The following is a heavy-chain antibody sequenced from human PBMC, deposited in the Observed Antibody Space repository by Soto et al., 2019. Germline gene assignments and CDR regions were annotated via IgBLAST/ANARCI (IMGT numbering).Heavy chain of an antibody. Sequence: EVQLVESGGGVVRPGGSLRLSCVTSGFILDNYGMNWVRQAPGKGLEWVAGIDWKGRTTGYSDSVKGRFTISRDNAKNSLYLQMNSLRAEDTAFYYCARGVGSHWYGVDVWGQGTTVTVSS. J-gene: IGHJ6*02. V-gene: IGHV3-20*04. CDR1: GFILDNYG. D-gene: IGHD1-26*01. CDR3: ARGVGSHWYGVDV. CDR2: IDWKGRTT.